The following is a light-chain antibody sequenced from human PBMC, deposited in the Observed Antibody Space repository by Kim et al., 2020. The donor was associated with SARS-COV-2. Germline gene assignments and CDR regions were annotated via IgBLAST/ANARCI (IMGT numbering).Light chain of an antibody. Sequence: QSALTQPASVSGSPGQSITISCTGTSSDVGGYNYVSWYQQHPGKAPKLMIYDVNKRPSGVSNRFSGSKSGNTASLTISGLQAEDEAGYYCSSYTSSSTLDFGGGTQLTVL. J-gene: IGLJ2*01. V-gene: IGLV2-14*01. CDR1: SSDVGGYNY. CDR3: SSYTSSSTLD. CDR2: DVN.